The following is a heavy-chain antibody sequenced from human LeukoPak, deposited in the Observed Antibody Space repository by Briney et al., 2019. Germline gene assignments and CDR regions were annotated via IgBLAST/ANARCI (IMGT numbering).Heavy chain of an antibody. CDR2: MNPNTGNT. V-gene: IGHV1-8*01. D-gene: IGHD1-14*01. CDR1: GYTFSNYD. CDR3: ARVLPGDH. J-gene: IGHJ4*02. Sequence: ASVKVSCKASGYTFSNYDINWVRQATGQGLEWMGWMNPNTGNTGYAQKFQGRVPMTSDTSISTAYMELSSLTSDDTAVYYCARVLPGDHWGQGTLVTVSS.